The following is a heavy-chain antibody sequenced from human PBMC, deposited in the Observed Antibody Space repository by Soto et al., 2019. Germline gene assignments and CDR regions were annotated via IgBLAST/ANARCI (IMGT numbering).Heavy chain of an antibody. J-gene: IGHJ4*02. CDR2: IYHSGSI. V-gene: IGHV4-4*02. Sequence: SETLSLTCAVSGGSITSNNWWSWVRQPPGKGLEWIGEIYHSGSINYNPSLNSRVTISVDTSKNQFSLKLSSVTAADRAVYYCLCNVHGSRSNMLDYWGRDTLVNVSS. CDR3: LCNVHGSRSNMLDY. CDR1: GGSITSNNW. D-gene: IGHD3-10*01.